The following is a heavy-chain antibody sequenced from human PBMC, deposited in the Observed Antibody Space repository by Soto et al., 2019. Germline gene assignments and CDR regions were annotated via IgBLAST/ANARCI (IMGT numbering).Heavy chain of an antibody. V-gene: IGHV6-1*01. D-gene: IGHD6-19*01. CDR2: TYYRSKWYN. J-gene: IGHJ2*01. CDR1: GDSVSSDSAT. CDR3: ARDSSGWHWYFDL. Sequence: QVQLQQSGPGLVKPSQTLSLICAISGDSVSSDSATWNWIRQSPSRGLGWLGRTYYRSKWYNDYAVSVKSRIAIPPDTSKNQLSLQRNSVTPEDTAVYFCARDSSGWHWYFDLWGRGTLVTVSS.